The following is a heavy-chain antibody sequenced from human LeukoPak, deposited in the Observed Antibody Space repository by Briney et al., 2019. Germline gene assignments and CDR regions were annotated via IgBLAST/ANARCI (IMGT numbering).Heavy chain of an antibody. CDR1: GGSISSGDYY. CDR3: ARHPNYYDSSGYPDY. J-gene: IGHJ4*02. D-gene: IGHD3-22*01. CDR2: IYYSGST. Sequence: SETLSLTCTVSGGSISSGDYYWSWIRQPPGKGLEWIGYIYYSGSTNYNPSLKSRVTISVDTSKNQFSLKLSSVTAADTAVYYCARHPNYYDSSGYPDYWGQGTLVTVSS. V-gene: IGHV4-61*08.